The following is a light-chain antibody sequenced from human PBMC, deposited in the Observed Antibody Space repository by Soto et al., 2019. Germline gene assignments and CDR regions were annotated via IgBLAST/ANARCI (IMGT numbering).Light chain of an antibody. CDR3: QQYGSSGT. J-gene: IGKJ1*01. CDR1: RSVSSN. V-gene: IGKV3-20*01. Sequence: IVMTQPPGTLSVSPGERATVSCRASRSVSSNVAWYQQIPGHALILLDCRSSTRATGIPARFSGSGSGTDFTLTISRLEPDDFAVYYCQQYGSSGTFGQGTKVDIK. CDR2: RSS.